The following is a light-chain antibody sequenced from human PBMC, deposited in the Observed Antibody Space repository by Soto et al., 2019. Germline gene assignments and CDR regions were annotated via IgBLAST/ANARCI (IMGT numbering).Light chain of an antibody. CDR2: GAS. V-gene: IGKV3-20*01. J-gene: IGKJ2*01. Sequence: EIVLTQSPGTLSLSPGERATLPCRASQSVSSSSLAGYPQKPGQAHRLLIYGASSRATGLPDRFSGSGSGTDFTLTITRLEPEDFAVYYCQQYGSSPYTFGQGTKLEIK. CDR3: QQYGSSPYT. CDR1: QSVSSSS.